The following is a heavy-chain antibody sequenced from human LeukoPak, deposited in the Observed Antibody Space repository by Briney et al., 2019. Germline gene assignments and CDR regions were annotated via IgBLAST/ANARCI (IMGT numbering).Heavy chain of an antibody. CDR1: EFSLSTRGVG. D-gene: IGHD3-3*01. J-gene: IGHJ4*02. CDR3: AHRRALAGVVNFDY. Sequence: SGHTLAHPTPALTLTCTFSEFSLSTRGVGVGWIRQRPVKALEWLALIYWDDDKRYSPSLKSRLTVTNDTSKNQVLLTMTNMDPVDTATYYCAHRRALAGVVNFDYWGQGTLVTVSS. CDR2: IYWDDDK. V-gene: IGHV2-5*02.